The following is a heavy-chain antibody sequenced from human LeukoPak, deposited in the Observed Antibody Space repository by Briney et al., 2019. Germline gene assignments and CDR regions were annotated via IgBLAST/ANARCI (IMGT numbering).Heavy chain of an antibody. J-gene: IGHJ5*02. CDR2: INPSGGST. D-gene: IGHD5-24*01. V-gene: IGHV1-46*01. Sequence: ASVKVSRKASGYTFTGYYMHWVRQAPGQGLEWMGIINPSGGSTSYAQKFQGRVTMTRDMSTSTVYMELSSLRSEDTAVYYCARDVATISNWFDPWGQGTLVTVSS. CDR3: ARDVATISNWFDP. CDR1: GYTFTGYY.